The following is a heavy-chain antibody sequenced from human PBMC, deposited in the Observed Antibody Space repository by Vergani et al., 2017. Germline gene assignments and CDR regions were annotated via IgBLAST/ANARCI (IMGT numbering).Heavy chain of an antibody. CDR1: GYTFTDYY. V-gene: IGHV1-69-2*01. CDR2: VDPEDGET. D-gene: IGHD2-2*01. J-gene: IGHJ4*02. CDR3: ATGDPEAPDIVVVPAAPDY. Sequence: EVQLVQSGAEVKKPGATVKISCKVSGYTFTDYYMHWVQQSPGKGLEWMGLVDPEDGETIYAEKFQGRVTITADTSTDTADMELSSLRSEDTAVSYGATGDPEAPDIVVVPAAPDYWGQGTLVTVSS.